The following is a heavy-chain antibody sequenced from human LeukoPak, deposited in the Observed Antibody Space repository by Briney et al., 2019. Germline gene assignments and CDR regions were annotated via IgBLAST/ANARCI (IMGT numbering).Heavy chain of an antibody. D-gene: IGHD3-22*01. CDR3: ASEDYYDYTLDY. CDR1: GFTFSSYW. CDR2: INSDGSST. V-gene: IGHV3-74*01. Sequence: PGGSLRLSCAASGFTFSSYWMHWVRQAPGKGLVWVSRINSDGSSTSYADSVKGRFTISRDNAKNTLYLQMNSLRAEDTAVYYCASEDYYDYTLDYWGQGTLVTVSS. J-gene: IGHJ4*02.